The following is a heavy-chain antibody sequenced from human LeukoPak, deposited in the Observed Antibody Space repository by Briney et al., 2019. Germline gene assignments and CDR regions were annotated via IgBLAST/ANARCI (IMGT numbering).Heavy chain of an antibody. CDR3: GKWGPYCDSNYCPALDY. CDR2: INRDGSEK. J-gene: IGHJ4*02. D-gene: IGHD4-4*01. Sequence: GGSLRLSCAASGFTFSTYWMSWVRQAPGKGLEWVANINRDGSEKYYGDSVKGRFTISRDNAENSLFLQMNSLRADDTAVYYCGKWGPYCDSNYCPALDYWGQGALVTVSS. CDR1: GFTFSTYW. V-gene: IGHV3-7*01.